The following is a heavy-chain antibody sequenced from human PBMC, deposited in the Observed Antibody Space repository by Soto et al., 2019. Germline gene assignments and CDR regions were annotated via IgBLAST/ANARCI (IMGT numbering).Heavy chain of an antibody. Sequence: PGGSLRLSCAASGFTFNNYDMHWVRQSSGKGLEWVSTIGTAGDPYYLDSVKGRFTVSRDDATNFLYLQMHSLRAEDMAVYYCARGADCRGGTCYSWHFDLWGRGTLVTVSS. CDR1: GFTFNNYD. CDR2: IGTAGDP. D-gene: IGHD2-15*01. CDR3: ARGADCRGGTCYSWHFDL. V-gene: IGHV3-13*05. J-gene: IGHJ2*01.